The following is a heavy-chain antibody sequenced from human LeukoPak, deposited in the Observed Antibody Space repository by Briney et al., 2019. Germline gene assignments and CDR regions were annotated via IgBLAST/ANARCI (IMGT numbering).Heavy chain of an antibody. CDR1: GGSFSGYY. CDR3: ARGQSSYYDILTGYFQEENYFDY. D-gene: IGHD3-9*01. CDR2: INHSGST. Sequence: PEALSLTCAVYGGSFSGYYWSWIRQPPGKGLEWIGEINHSGSTNYNPSLKSRVTISVDTSKNQFSLKLSSVTAADTAVYYCARGQSSYYDILTGYFQEENYFDYWGQGTLVTVSS. J-gene: IGHJ4*02. V-gene: IGHV4-34*01.